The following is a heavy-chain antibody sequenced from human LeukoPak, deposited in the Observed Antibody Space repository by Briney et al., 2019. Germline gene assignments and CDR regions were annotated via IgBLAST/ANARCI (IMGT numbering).Heavy chain of an antibody. Sequence: SETPSLTCAVYGGSFSGYYWSWIRQPPGKGLEWIGEINHSGSTNYNPSLKSRVTISVDTSKNQFSLKLSSVTAADTAVYYCARIRGSSGYWGQGTLVTVSS. CDR2: INHSGST. D-gene: IGHD6-19*01. CDR1: GGSFSGYY. V-gene: IGHV4-34*01. CDR3: ARIRGSSGY. J-gene: IGHJ4*02.